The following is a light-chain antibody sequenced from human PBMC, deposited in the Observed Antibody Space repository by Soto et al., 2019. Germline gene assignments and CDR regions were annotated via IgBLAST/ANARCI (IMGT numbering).Light chain of an antibody. J-gene: IGLJ2*01. Sequence: VLTQPPSVSGAPGQRVTISCTGSSSNIGAGYDVHWYQQLPGTAPKLLIYGNSNRPSGVPDRFSGSKSGTSASLAITGLQAEDEADYYCQSYDSSLHVVFGGGTKLTVL. V-gene: IGLV1-40*01. CDR2: GNS. CDR3: QSYDSSLHVV. CDR1: SSNIGAGYD.